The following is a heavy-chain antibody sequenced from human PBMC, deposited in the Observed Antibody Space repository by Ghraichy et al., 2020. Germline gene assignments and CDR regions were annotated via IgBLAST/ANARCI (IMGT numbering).Heavy chain of an antibody. CDR3: ARSGVTGTKGLDC. CDR1: GASISRTNW. CDR2: ISHAGDT. D-gene: IGHD7-27*01. V-gene: IGHV4-4*02. Sequence: SETRSLTCAVSGASISRTNWWSWVRQSPEKGLECIGEISHAGDTQYNPSLMSRVTVSMDRSKNHYSLEMTSVTAADTAVYYCARSGVTGTKGLDCWSQGTLVTVSS. J-gene: IGHJ4*02.